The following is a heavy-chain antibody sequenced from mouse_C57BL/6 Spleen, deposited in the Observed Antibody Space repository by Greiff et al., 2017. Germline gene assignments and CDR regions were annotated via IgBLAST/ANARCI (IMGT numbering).Heavy chain of an antibody. D-gene: IGHD2-4*01. V-gene: IGHV3-6*01. CDR2: ISYDGSN. J-gene: IGHJ1*03. Sequence: ESGPGLVKPSQSLSLTCSVTGYSITSGYYWNWIRQFPGNKLEWMGYISYDGSNNYNPSLKNRISITRDTSKNQFFLKLNSVTTEDTATYYCATYDYDRYFDVWGTGTTVTVSS. CDR3: ATYDYDRYFDV. CDR1: GYSITSGYY.